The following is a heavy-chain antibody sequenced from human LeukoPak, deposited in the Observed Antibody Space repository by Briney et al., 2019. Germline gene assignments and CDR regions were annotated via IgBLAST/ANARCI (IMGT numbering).Heavy chain of an antibody. CDR1: GGSISTSSYY. CDR2: IYYSGST. Sequence: SETLSLTCTVSGGSISTSSYYWGWIRQPPGKGLEWVGSIYYSGSTNYNPSLKSRVTISVDTSKNQFSLKLSSVTAADTAVYYCARAPYNWNYYDYWGQGTLVTVSS. J-gene: IGHJ4*02. D-gene: IGHD1-20*01. V-gene: IGHV4-39*07. CDR3: ARAPYNWNYYDY.